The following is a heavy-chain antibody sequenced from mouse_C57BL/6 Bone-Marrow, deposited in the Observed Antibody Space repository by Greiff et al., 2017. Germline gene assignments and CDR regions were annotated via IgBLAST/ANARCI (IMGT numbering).Heavy chain of an antibody. D-gene: IGHD1-1*01. J-gene: IGHJ2*01. CDR1: GFTFSSYG. V-gene: IGHV5-6*02. CDR2: ISSGGSYT. Sequence: DVMLVESGGDLVKPGGSLKLSCAASGFTFSSYGMSWVRQTPDKRLEWFATISSGGSYTYYPDSVKGRFTISRDNAKNTLYLQMSSLKSEDTAMYYCARGGVVATNYFDYWGQGTTLTVSS. CDR3: ARGGVVATNYFDY.